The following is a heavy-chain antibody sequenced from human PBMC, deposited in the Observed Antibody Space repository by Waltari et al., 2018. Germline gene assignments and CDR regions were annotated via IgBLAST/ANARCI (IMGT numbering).Heavy chain of an antibody. V-gene: IGHV3-33*01. Sequence: QGLLVESGGRVVQPGRSLRLSCAASGFTFNRYVMQWVRQAPGKGLGLVEAVWYDGIKKYYADSVKGRFTISRDNSENTLYLQMNSLRVDDTATYYCARGALAGRFFDFWGQGTRVTVSS. CDR3: ARGALAGRFFDF. J-gene: IGHJ4*02. D-gene: IGHD6-19*01. CDR1: GFTFNRYV. CDR2: VWYDGIKK.